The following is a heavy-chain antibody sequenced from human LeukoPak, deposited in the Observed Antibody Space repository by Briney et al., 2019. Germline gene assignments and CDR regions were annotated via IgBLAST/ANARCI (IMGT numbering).Heavy chain of an antibody. Sequence: GGSLRLSCAASGFTFSGSAMHWVRQASGKGLEWVGRIRSKANSYATAYAASVKGRFTISRDDSKNTAYLQMDSLKTEVTAVYYCTRHPSYYDSSGYYSDFDYWGQGTLVTVSS. CDR3: TRHPSYYDSSGYYSDFDY. J-gene: IGHJ4*02. CDR1: GFTFSGSA. V-gene: IGHV3-73*01. CDR2: IRSKANSYAT. D-gene: IGHD3-22*01.